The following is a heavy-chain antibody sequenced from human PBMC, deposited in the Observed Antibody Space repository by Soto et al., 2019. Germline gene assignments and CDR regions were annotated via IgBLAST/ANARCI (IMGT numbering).Heavy chain of an antibody. CDR1: GYTFTSSV. D-gene: IGHD2-2*01. Sequence: QVQLVQSGAEVKMPGASVKVSCKASGYTFTSSVISWLRQAPGQGLEWMGWISTYNGNTNYAQKFQGRLTMTTDTSTTTAYMEPRSLRSDDTAVYSCARVQEVEPPANNFFDSWGQGTLVTVSS. CDR3: ARVQEVEPPANNFFDS. V-gene: IGHV1-18*01. CDR2: ISTYNGNT. J-gene: IGHJ5*01.